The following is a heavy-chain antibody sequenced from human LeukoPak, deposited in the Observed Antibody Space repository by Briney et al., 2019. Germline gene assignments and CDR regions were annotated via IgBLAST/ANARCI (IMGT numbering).Heavy chain of an antibody. V-gene: IGHV3-30-3*01. CDR2: ISYDGSNK. D-gene: IGHD2-15*01. CDR3: ASDLFVWVGYFDY. CDR1: GFTFSRCA. J-gene: IGHJ4*02. Sequence: PGGSLRLSCAASGFTFSRCAMHWVRQAPGKGLEWVAAISYDGSNKYYADSVKGRFTISRDNSKNTLYLQMNSLRAEDTAVYYCASDLFVWVGYFDYWGQGTLVTVSS.